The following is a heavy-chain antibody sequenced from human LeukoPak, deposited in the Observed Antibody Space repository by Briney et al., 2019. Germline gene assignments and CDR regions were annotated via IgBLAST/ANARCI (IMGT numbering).Heavy chain of an antibody. J-gene: IGHJ3*02. V-gene: IGHV4-59*01. CDR2: IYYSGST. CDR3: ARVSTMTDAFDI. Sequence: KTSETLSLTCTVSGGSISSYYWSWIRQPPGKGLEWIGYIYYSGSTNYNPSLKSRVTISVDTSKNQFSLKLSSVTAADTAVYYCARVSTMTDAFDIWDQGTMVTVSS. CDR1: GGSISSYY.